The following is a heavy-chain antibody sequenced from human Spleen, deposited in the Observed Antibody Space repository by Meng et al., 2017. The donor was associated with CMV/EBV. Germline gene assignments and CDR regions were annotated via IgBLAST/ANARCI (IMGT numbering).Heavy chain of an antibody. Sequence: GESLKISCAASGFAFSSYALHWVRRAPGKGLEWVSGINWNGGRTGYADSVKGRFTISRDNAKNSLYLQMNSLRAEDTALYYCARVIGNWYNWFDPWGQGTLVTVSS. CDR2: INWNGGRT. V-gene: IGHV3-20*04. D-gene: IGHD1-1*01. CDR3: ARVIGNWYNWFDP. J-gene: IGHJ5*02. CDR1: GFAFSSYA.